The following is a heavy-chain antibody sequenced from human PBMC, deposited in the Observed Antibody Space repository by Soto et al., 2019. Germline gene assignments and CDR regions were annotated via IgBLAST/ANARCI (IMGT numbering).Heavy chain of an antibody. Sequence: GGSLRLSCAASGFTFSSYGMHWVRQAPGKGLEWVAVIWYDGSNKYYADSVKGRFTISRDNSKNTLYLQMNSLRAEDTAVYYCAREVHGDYHPFGMDVWGQGTTVTV. V-gene: IGHV3-33*01. CDR1: GFTFSSYG. J-gene: IGHJ6*02. D-gene: IGHD4-17*01. CDR3: AREVHGDYHPFGMDV. CDR2: IWYDGSNK.